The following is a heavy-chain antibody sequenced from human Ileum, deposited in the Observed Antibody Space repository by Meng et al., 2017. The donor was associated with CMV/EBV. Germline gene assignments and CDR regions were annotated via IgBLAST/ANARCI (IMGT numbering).Heavy chain of an antibody. V-gene: IGHV4-4*07. D-gene: IGHD6-13*01. CDR3: ATEKWAAAGYGAFDI. CDR2: FHTSGTT. Sequence: ESGPRLVLPWVPLPPPCPGSGPSFMSSLWSGIRHPAGKVLEGIGRFHTSGTTNYNPSLKSRVTMSVDSSKNQFSLNLSSVTAADTAVYYCATEKWAAAGYGAFDIWGQGTMVTVSS. J-gene: IGHJ3*02. CDR1: GPSFMSSL.